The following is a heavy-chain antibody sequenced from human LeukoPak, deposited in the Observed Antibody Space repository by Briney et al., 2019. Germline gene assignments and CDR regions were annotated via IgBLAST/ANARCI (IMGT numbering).Heavy chain of an antibody. J-gene: IGHJ4*02. Sequence: GGSLRLSCAASGFTFSSFWMHWVRQAPGKGLVWVARIKGDGITTNYADPAKGGFTVSRDNAKNTVHLEMNSLRAEGTAVYYCSRLRGYSYGFDYWGQGILVTVSS. CDR2: IKGDGITT. CDR3: SRLRGYSYGFDY. V-gene: IGHV3-74*01. D-gene: IGHD5-18*01. CDR1: GFTFSSFW.